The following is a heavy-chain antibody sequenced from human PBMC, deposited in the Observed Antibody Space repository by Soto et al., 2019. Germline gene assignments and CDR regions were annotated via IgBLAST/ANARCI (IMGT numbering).Heavy chain of an antibody. CDR2: INPVSGTT. CDR1: GYTFTDFY. V-gene: IGHV1-2*02. J-gene: IGHJ5*02. Sequence: ASVKVSCKASGYTFTDFYIHWVRQAPGQGPEWMGWINPVSGTTNYAQNFHGRVTMTRDTSISTAYMELIRLRSDDTAVYYCARIPLFGVVIDWFDPWGQGTLVTV. D-gene: IGHD3-3*01. CDR3: ARIPLFGVVIDWFDP.